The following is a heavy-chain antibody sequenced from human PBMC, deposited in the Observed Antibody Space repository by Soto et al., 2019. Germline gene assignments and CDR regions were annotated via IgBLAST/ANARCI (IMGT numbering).Heavy chain of an antibody. CDR1: GFTFSSYA. CDR2: ISYDGSNK. V-gene: IGHV3-30-3*01. Sequence: QVQLVESGGGVVQPGRSLRLSCAASGFTFSSYAMHWVRQAPGKGLEWVAVISYDGSNKYYADSVKGRFTISRDNSKNTLYLQMNSLRAEGTAVYYCARGGYSSSWYGGNYYYGMDVWGQGTTVTVSS. D-gene: IGHD6-13*01. J-gene: IGHJ6*02. CDR3: ARGGYSSSWYGGNYYYGMDV.